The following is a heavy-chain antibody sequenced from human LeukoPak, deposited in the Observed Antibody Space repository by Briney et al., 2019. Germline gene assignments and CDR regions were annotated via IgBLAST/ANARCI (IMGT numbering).Heavy chain of an antibody. CDR2: INPNSGGT. CDR1: GYTFTGYY. V-gene: IGHV1-2*02. J-gene: IGHJ5*01. D-gene: IGHD2-15*01. Sequence: ASVKVSCKASGYTFTGYYMHWVRQAAGQGLEGMGWINPNSGGTNYAQKFQGRGTMTRDTSISTAYMELSRLRSDDTAVYYCARDPPCSAVSCYVLGWFDSWGQGTLVTVSS. CDR3: ARDPPCSAVSCYVLGWFDS.